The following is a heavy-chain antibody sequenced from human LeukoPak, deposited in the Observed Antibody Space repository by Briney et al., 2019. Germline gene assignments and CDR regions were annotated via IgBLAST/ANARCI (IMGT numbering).Heavy chain of an antibody. CDR2: IGDTT. V-gene: IGHV3-23*01. Sequence: GGSLRLSCAASGFTFSIYAMSWVRQAPGKGLEWVSAIGDTTYYADSVEGRFTISRDNSKNTLYLQMNSLRAEDTAVYYCAKGLSVVPAAPFDYWGQGTLVTVSS. CDR1: GFTFSIYA. D-gene: IGHD2-2*01. J-gene: IGHJ4*02. CDR3: AKGLSVVPAAPFDY.